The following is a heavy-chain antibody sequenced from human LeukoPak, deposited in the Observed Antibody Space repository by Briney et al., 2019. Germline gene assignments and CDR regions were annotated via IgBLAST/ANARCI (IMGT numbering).Heavy chain of an antibody. Sequence: TSETLSLTCTVSGGSISGYYWNWLRQPAGKGRGWIGRMYASGATYYNPSLQSRVTMSVDTSKNQFSLKLSSVTAADTAVYSCARHRSRDSMIVRDFFDYWGQGTLVTVSS. CDR3: ARHRSRDSMIVRDFFDY. CDR1: GGSISGYY. CDR2: MYASGAT. V-gene: IGHV4-4*07. J-gene: IGHJ4*02. D-gene: IGHD3-22*01.